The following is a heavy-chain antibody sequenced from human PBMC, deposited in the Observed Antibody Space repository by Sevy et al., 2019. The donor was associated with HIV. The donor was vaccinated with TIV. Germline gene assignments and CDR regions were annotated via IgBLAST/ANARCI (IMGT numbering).Heavy chain of an antibody. D-gene: IGHD2-15*01. CDR1: GFIFSTYT. Sequence: GGSLRLSCAASGFIFSTYTMTWVRQAPGKGLEWVSGISGSGGSTYYADSLKGRFTIFRDTSKSTVHLQMNSLRAEDTAVYYCAKGDRTFYGLDVWGQGTTVTVSS. CDR3: AKGDRTFYGLDV. J-gene: IGHJ6*02. V-gene: IGHV3-23*01. CDR2: ISGSGGST.